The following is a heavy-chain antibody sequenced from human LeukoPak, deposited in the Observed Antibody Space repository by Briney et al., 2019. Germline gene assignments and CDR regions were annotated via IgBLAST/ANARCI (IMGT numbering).Heavy chain of an antibody. CDR3: ARGVYYYYYMDV. CDR2: IYYSGST. Sequence: SETLSLTCAVSGGSISSSNWWSWVRQPPGKGLEWIGYIYYSGSTNYNPSLKSRVTISVDTSKNQFSLKLSSVTAADTAVYYCARGVYYYYYMDVWGKGTTVTVSS. V-gene: IGHV4-4*02. J-gene: IGHJ6*03. CDR1: GGSISSSNW.